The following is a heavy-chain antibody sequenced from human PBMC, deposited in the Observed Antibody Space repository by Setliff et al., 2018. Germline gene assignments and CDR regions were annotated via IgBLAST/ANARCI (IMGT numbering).Heavy chain of an antibody. V-gene: IGHV3-23*01. CDR3: AKDRNFPNDVFDT. Sequence: PVGSLRLSCAASGFTFSTYAMSWVRQAPGKGLEWVSAISGGSGRTYYVATVKGRFTISRDDSKNTLYLQMNSLRAEDTGIYYCAKDRNFPNDVFDTWGQGTMVTVSS. CDR2: ISGGSGRT. CDR1: GFTFSTYA. J-gene: IGHJ3*02.